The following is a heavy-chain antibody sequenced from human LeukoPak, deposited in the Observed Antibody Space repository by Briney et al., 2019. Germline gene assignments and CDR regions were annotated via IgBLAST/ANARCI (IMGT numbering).Heavy chain of an antibody. V-gene: IGHV3-30*07. CDR3: VREGRVSGYDFDY. J-gene: IGHJ4*02. CDR1: GFTFSSYA. Sequence: GGSLRLSCAASGFTFSSYAMHWVRQAPGKGLEWVAVISYDGSNKYYADSVKGRLTISRDNAKNTLYLQMNSLRAEDTAVYYCVREGRVSGYDFDYWGQGTLVTVSS. CDR2: ISYDGSNK. D-gene: IGHD5-12*01.